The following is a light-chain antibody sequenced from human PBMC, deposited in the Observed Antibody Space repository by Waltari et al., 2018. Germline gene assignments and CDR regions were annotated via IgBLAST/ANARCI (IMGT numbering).Light chain of an antibody. J-gene: IGLJ2*01. CDR1: SMGSRS. V-gene: IGLV3-21*01. Sequence: SYVLTQPPSVSVAPGKAARITWGGNSMGSRSVHWYQQKPGQAPVLVIYYDSDRPSGIPERISGSKSGNTATLTISRVEAGDEAAYYCQLWESGSDRVVFGGGTKLTVL. CDR2: YDS. CDR3: QLWESGSDRVV.